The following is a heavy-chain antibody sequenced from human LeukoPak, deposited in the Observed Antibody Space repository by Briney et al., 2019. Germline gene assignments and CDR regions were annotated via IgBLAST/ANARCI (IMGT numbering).Heavy chain of an antibody. Sequence: SETLSLTCTVSGSSISNYYWSWIRQSPGKGLEWIGYIYYSGSATYNPPLKGRVNISVDTSKNQFSLKLTSVTAADTAVYYCARDGNCDGDCWYALDVWGQGKMVTVSS. CDR3: ARDGNCDGDCWYALDV. CDR1: GSSISNYY. CDR2: IYYSGSA. D-gene: IGHD2-21*02. V-gene: IGHV4-59*12. J-gene: IGHJ3*01.